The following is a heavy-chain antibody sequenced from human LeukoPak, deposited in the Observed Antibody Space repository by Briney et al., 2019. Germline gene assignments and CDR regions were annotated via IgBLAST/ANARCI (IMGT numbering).Heavy chain of an antibody. J-gene: IGHJ5*02. Sequence: SEALSVTCTVSGGSISRYYWSWIRQPPGKGLEWMGYIYYRGSTNYNPSLKSRVTISVHTSKNQFSLTLSYVSAADPAVYYCARQSGEFDPWGQGTLVTVSS. CDR2: IYYRGST. D-gene: IGHD1-1*01. V-gene: IGHV4-59*08. CDR3: ARQSGEFDP. CDR1: GGSISRYY.